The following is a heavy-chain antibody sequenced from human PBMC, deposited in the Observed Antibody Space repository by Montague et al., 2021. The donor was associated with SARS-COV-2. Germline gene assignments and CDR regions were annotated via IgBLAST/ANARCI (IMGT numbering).Heavy chain of an antibody. D-gene: IGHD3-10*01. V-gene: IGHV2-5*02. CDR2: IYWDDDE. J-gene: IGHJ5*02. CDR3: APLGFDSRSYYTPHNWFDP. Sequence: PALVKPTQTLTLTCTFSGISLSTSGVGVAWIRQPPGKAQEWLALIYWDDDERYSPSMRSRLTITKDTSENQVVLRMTNMDPMDTATYYCAPLGFDSRSYYTPHNWFDPWGQGILVTVSS. CDR1: GISLSTSGVG.